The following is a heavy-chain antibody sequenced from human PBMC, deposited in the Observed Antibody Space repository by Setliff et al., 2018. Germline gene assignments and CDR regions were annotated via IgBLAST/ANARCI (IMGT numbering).Heavy chain of an antibody. CDR2: IIPIFGTA. Sequence: ASVKVSCKASGGTFSSYAISWVRQAPGQGLEWMGGIIPIFGTANYAQKFQGRVTITTDESTSTAYMELSSLRSEDTAVYYCARDLKVDTAMVEYNWFDPLGQGTLVTVSS. J-gene: IGHJ5*02. CDR3: ARDLKVDTAMVEYNWFDP. D-gene: IGHD5-18*01. V-gene: IGHV1-69*05. CDR1: GGTFSSYA.